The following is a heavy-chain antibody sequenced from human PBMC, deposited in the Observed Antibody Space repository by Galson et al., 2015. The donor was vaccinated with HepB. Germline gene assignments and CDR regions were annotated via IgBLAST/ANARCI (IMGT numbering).Heavy chain of an antibody. Sequence: SLRLSCAASGFTFSSYSMNWVRQAPGKGLEWVSSISSSSSYIYYADSVKGRFTISRDNAKNSLYLQMNSLRAEDTAVYYCARIEYQQQLVRGGICSDYWGQGTLVTVSS. V-gene: IGHV3-21*01. CDR3: ARIEYQQQLVRGGICSDY. CDR1: GFTFSSYS. D-gene: IGHD6-13*01. J-gene: IGHJ4*02. CDR2: ISSSSSYI.